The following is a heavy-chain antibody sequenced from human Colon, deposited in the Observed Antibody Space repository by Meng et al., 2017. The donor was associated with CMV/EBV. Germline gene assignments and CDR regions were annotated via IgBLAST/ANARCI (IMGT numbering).Heavy chain of an antibody. Sequence: GGSLRLSCTASEFTVSESYMNWVRQAPGKGLEWVSRISGDGSETTYADSVKGRFSISRDNPKNTLYLQLNNLRADDTAVYYCVRAPNDYSSSTGWFDSWGQGTLVTVSS. CDR1: EFTVSESY. D-gene: IGHD3-22*01. J-gene: IGHJ5*01. V-gene: IGHV3-74*03. CDR3: VRAPNDYSSSTGWFDS. CDR2: ISGDGSET.